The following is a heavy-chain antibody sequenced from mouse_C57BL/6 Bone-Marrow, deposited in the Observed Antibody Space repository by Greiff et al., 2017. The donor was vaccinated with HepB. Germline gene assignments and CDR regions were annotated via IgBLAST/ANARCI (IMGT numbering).Heavy chain of an antibody. Sequence: VKLKESGPGLVAPSQSLSITCTVSGFSLTSYGVHWVRQPPGKGLEWLVVIWSDGSTTYNSALKSRLSISKDNSKSQVFLKMNSLQTDDTAMYYCARQGYYGSYAMDYWGQGTSVTVSS. D-gene: IGHD1-1*01. J-gene: IGHJ4*01. CDR1: GFSLTSYG. CDR3: ARQGYYGSYAMDY. V-gene: IGHV2-6-1*01. CDR2: IWSDGST.